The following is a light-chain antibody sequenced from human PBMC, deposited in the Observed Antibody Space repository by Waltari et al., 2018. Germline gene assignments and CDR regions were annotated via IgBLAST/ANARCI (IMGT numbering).Light chain of an antibody. CDR3: QQYGSSPWT. CDR1: QSVSSSY. J-gene: IGKJ1*01. Sequence: CRASQSVSSSYLAGYQQKPGQAPRLLIYGASSRATGIPDRFSGSGSGTDFTLTISRLEPEDFAVYYCQQYGSSPWTFGQGTKVEIK. V-gene: IGKV3-20*01. CDR2: GAS.